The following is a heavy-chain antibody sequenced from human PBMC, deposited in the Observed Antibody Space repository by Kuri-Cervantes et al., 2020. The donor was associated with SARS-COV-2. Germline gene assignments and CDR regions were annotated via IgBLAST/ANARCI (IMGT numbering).Heavy chain of an antibody. CDR2: IYYSGST. D-gene: IGHD2-2*01. CDR3: AKDDCSSTSCLNKLYYFDY. Sequence: SETLSLTCTVSGGSISSYYWSWIRQPPGKGLEWIGYIYYSGSTNYNPSLKSRVTISVDKSKNQFSLKLSSVTAADTAVYYCAKDDCSSTSCLNKLYYFDYWGQGTLVTVSS. V-gene: IGHV4-59*12. CDR1: GGSISSYY. J-gene: IGHJ4*02.